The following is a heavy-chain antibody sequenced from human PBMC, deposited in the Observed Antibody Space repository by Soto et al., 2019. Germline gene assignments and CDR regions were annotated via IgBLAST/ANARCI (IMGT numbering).Heavy chain of an antibody. CDR2: INPSGGST. CDR3: ARDTPHRRDSSEIDP. CDR1: GYTFTSYY. D-gene: IGHD3-22*01. Sequence: ASVKVSCKASGYTFTSYYMHWVRQAPGQGLEWMGIINPSGGSTSYAQKFQGRVTMTRDTSTSTVYMELSSLRSEDTAVYYCARDTPHRRDSSEIDPWGQGTLVTVSS. V-gene: IGHV1-46*01. J-gene: IGHJ5*02.